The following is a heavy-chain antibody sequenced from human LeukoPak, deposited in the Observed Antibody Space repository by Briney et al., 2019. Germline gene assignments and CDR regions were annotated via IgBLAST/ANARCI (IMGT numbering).Heavy chain of an antibody. CDR3: ARGFPPGSGSRGSHAFDV. J-gene: IGHJ3*01. CDR2: SNYGGST. V-gene: IGHV4-34*01. D-gene: IGHD6-19*01. CDR1: EMSFSAYY. Sequence: PSETLSLTCAVSEMSFSAYYWNWIRQSPFKGLEWIGESNYGGSTKYTPSLEGRGTILIDTSKNQFSLKLTSVTAADTAVYYCARGFPPGSGSRGSHAFDVWGQGTMVTVSS.